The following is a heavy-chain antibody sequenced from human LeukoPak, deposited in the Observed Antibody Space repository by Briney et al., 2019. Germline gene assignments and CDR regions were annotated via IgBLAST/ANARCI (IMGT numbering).Heavy chain of an antibody. Sequence: SETLSLTCAVYGASFSGYYWSWVRQPPGKGLEWIGEINHSGSTNYNPSLKSRVTISVDTSKNQFSLKLSSVTAADTAVYYCARGRGRFDPWGQGTLVTVSS. D-gene: IGHD2-15*01. J-gene: IGHJ5*02. V-gene: IGHV4-34*01. CDR3: ARGRGRFDP. CDR2: INHSGST. CDR1: GASFSGYY.